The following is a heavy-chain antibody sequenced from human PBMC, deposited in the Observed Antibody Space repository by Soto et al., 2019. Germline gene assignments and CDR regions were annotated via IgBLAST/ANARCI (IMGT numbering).Heavy chain of an antibody. CDR3: ARGHLFTRQQPFDS. D-gene: IGHD1-1*01. Sequence: SYTLSLTCSVSGGSLDSYLWSWIRQTPGKGLEWIGYIHKTGSTTYNPNVKTPVTISVDTSRNQFSLKLTSVTPADTAVYYCARGHLFTRQQPFDSWGQGRLVTGSS. J-gene: IGHJ4*02. CDR1: GGSLDSYL. V-gene: IGHV4-59*07. CDR2: IHKTGST.